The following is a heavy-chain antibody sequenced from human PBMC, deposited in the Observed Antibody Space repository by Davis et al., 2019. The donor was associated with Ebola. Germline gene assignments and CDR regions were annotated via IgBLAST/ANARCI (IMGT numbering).Heavy chain of an antibody. V-gene: IGHV3-66*01. Sequence: GESLKISCAASGIIVSSNYMSWLRQAPAKGLEWVSVIYSGGSTYYADSVKGRFTISRDNSKNTLYLQMNSLRAEDTAVYYCARELTGYSSGWYGNYFDYWGQGTLVTVSS. CDR1: GIIVSSNY. CDR2: IYSGGST. CDR3: ARELTGYSSGWYGNYFDY. J-gene: IGHJ4*02. D-gene: IGHD6-19*01.